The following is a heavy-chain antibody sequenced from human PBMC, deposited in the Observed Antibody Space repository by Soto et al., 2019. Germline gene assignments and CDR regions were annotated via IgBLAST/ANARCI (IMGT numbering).Heavy chain of an antibody. D-gene: IGHD6-19*01. CDR1: GGSISSYY. V-gene: IGHV4-59*08. CDR2: IYYSGST. CDR3: ARVIAVAGTGSFDY. J-gene: IGHJ4*02. Sequence: SETLSLTCTVSGGSISSYYWSWIRQPSGKGLEWIGYIYYSGSTNYNPSLKSRVTISVDTSKNQFSLKLSSVTAADTAVYYCARVIAVAGTGSFDYWGQGTLVTVSS.